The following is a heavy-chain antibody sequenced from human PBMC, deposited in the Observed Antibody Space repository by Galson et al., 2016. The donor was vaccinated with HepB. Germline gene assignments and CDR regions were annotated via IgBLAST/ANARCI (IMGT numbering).Heavy chain of an antibody. CDR3: ATDESSSLGDVFDV. CDR1: GHTLTELS. Sequence: SVKVSCKVSGHTLTELSLHWVRQAPGKGLEWMGGFDAEEGEIIYSQNFQARVTMTEDTSTDTAYMEVSSLRSDDAAVYYCATDESSSLGDVFDVWGQGTTVIVSS. CDR2: FDAEEGEI. J-gene: IGHJ3*01. V-gene: IGHV1-24*01. D-gene: IGHD6-13*01.